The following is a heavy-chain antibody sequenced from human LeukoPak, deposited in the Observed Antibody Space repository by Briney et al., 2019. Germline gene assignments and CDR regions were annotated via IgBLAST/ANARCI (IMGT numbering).Heavy chain of an antibody. J-gene: IGHJ4*02. CDR3: ARGYSYDY. CDR2: IKLDGSEK. V-gene: IGHV3-7*03. D-gene: IGHD5-18*01. CDR1: GFTFGKYW. Sequence: GGSLRLSCVASGFTFGKYWMSWVRQAPGKGLEWVANIKLDGSEKNYVDSVKGRFTVSRDNAKNSLYLQMNSLRAEDTAVYYCARGYSYDYWGQGTLVTVSS.